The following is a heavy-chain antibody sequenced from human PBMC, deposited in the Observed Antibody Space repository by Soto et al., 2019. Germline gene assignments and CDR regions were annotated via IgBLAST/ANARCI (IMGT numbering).Heavy chain of an antibody. D-gene: IGHD2-15*01. J-gene: IGHJ5*02. V-gene: IGHV4-31*03. CDR3: ARVLGWRNWFDP. CDR1: GGSISSGGYY. CDR2: IYYSGST. Sequence: PSLTCTVSGGSISSGGYYWSWIRQHPGKGLEWIGYIYYSGSTYYNPSLKSRVTISVDTSKNQFSLKLSSVTAADTAVYYCARVLGWRNWFDPWGQGTLVTVSS.